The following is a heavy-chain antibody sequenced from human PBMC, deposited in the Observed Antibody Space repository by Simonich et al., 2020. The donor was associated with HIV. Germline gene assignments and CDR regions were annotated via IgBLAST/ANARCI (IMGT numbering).Heavy chain of an antibody. CDR2: ISWNRGSI. V-gene: IGHV3-9*03. D-gene: IGHD6-6*01. CDR1: GFTFDDYA. CDR3: AKDRYSSSSGSFDY. Sequence: EVQLVESGGGLVQPGRSLRLSCAASGFTFDDYAMHWVRQAPGKGMVWVSGISWNRGSIGYADSVKGRFTISRDNAKNSLYLQMNSLRAEDMALYYCAKDRYSSSSGSFDYWGQGTLVTVSS. J-gene: IGHJ4*02.